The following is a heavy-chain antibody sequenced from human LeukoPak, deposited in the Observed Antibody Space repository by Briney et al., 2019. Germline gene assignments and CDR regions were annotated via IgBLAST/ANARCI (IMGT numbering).Heavy chain of an antibody. J-gene: IGHJ4*02. D-gene: IGHD2-21*01. CDR2: IYTSGTT. CDR1: SGSISSYY. V-gene: IGHV4-4*07. Sequence: SETLSLTCTVSSGSISSYYWSWLRQPAGKGLEWIGRIYTSGTTNYNPPLKSRVTMSVDTSRNQFSLKLSSVTAADTAVYYCARGPYCGGDCYFAYWGQGTLVTVSS. CDR3: ARGPYCGGDCYFAY.